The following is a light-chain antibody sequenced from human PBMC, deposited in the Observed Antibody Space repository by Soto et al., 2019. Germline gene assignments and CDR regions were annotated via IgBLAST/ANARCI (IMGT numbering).Light chain of an antibody. V-gene: IGKV1-5*01. CDR1: QSISSW. CDR3: QQYNSYTWT. CDR2: DAS. Sequence: DIQMTQSHSTLSASVGDRVTITCRASQSISSWLAWYQQKPGKAPKLLIYDASSLESGVPSRFSGSGSGTEFTLTISSLQPDDFATYYCQQYNSYTWTFGQGTKVDI. J-gene: IGKJ1*01.